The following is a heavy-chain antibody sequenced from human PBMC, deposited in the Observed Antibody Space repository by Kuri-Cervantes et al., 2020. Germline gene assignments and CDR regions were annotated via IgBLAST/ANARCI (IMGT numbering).Heavy chain of an antibody. CDR2: INSDGSST. D-gene: IGHD6-19*01. CDR3: AKDPTFSGWYFDY. CDR1: RFTFSSYW. Sequence: GGSLRLSCAASRFTFSSYWMHWVRQAPGKGLVWVSRINSDGSSTSYVDSVKGRFTISRDNAKNTLYLQMNSLRAEDTAVYYCAKDPTFSGWYFDYWGQGALVTVSS. J-gene: IGHJ4*02. V-gene: IGHV3-74*01.